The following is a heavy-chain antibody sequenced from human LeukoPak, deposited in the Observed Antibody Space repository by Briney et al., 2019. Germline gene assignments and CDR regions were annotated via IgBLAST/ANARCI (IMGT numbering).Heavy chain of an antibody. V-gene: IGHV3-48*04. D-gene: IGHD2-15*01. CDR1: GFTFSSYS. CDR3: ARVVAATLINGGNYFDY. J-gene: IGHJ4*02. CDR2: ISSSSSTI. Sequence: PGGSLRLSCAASGFTFSSYSMNWVRQAPGKGLEWVSYISSSSSTIYYADSVKGRFTISRDNAKNSLYLQMNSLRAEDTAVYYCARVVAATLINGGNYFDYWGQGPLVTVSS.